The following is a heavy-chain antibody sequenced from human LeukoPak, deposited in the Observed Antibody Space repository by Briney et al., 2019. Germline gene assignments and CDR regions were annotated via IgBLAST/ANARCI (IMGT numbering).Heavy chain of an antibody. D-gene: IGHD2-2*01. Sequence: PGGSLRLSCAASGFIFSDYSMNWVRQAPGKGLEWVSSISSTSSYIYYADSVKGRFTISRDNAKNSLDLQMNSLRAEDTAVYYCARDVVVVPAANIDYYYGMGVWGQGTTVTVSS. J-gene: IGHJ6*02. CDR3: ARDVVVVPAANIDYYYGMGV. CDR2: ISSTSSYI. V-gene: IGHV3-21*01. CDR1: GFIFSDYS.